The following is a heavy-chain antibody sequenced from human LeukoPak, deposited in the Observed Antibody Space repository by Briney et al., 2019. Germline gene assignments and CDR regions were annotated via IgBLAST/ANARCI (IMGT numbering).Heavy chain of an antibody. CDR3: VKIGTVSLSADY. V-gene: IGHV3-66*01. CDR2: IYSGGST. CDR1: GFTVSTNY. Sequence: GGSLILSCATSGFTVSTNYMSWVRQAPGKGLERVSVIYSGGSTYHADSVKGRFTISRDNSKNTLYLQMNSLRAEDTAVYYCVKIGTVSLSADYWGQGTLVTVSS. J-gene: IGHJ4*02.